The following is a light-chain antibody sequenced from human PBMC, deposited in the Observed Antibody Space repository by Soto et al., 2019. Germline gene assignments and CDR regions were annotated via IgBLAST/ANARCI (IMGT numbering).Light chain of an antibody. CDR1: QSVSSYY. J-gene: IGKJ1*01. CDR2: AAS. V-gene: IGKV3-20*01. Sequence: EIVLTQSPGTLSLSPGERATLSCRASQSVSSYYLAWYQQKPGQAPRLLIYAASSRATGIPDRFSGGGSGTDFTLTISSLQSEDFAVYYCQQYNNWPPWTFGQGTKVDIK. CDR3: QQYNNWPPWT.